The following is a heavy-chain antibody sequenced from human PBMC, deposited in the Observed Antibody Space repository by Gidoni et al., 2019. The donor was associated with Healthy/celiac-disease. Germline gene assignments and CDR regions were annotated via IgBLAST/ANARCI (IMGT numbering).Heavy chain of an antibody. J-gene: IGHJ3*02. CDR3: AKARYDSSGYSAFDI. CDR2: ISYDGSNK. V-gene: IGHV3-30*18. CDR1: GFTFSSYG. Sequence: QVQLVESGGGVVQHGRSLRLSCAASGFTFSSYGMHWVRQAPGKGLEWVAVISYDGSNKYYADSVKGRFTISRDNSKNTLYLQMNSLRAEDTAVYYCAKARYDSSGYSAFDIWGQGTMVTVSS. D-gene: IGHD3-22*01.